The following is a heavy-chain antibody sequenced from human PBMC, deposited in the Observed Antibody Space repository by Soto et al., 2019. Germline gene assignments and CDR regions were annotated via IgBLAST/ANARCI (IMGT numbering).Heavy chain of an antibody. Sequence: GGSLRLSCAASGFTFSSYAMSWVRQAPGKGLEWVSAISGSGGSTYYADSVKGRFTISRDNSKNTLYLQMNSLRAEDTAVYYCAKDPYLVVLPGVNFDYWGHGTLVTVSS. CDR2: ISGSGGST. J-gene: IGHJ4*01. CDR1: GFTFSSYA. V-gene: IGHV3-23*01. CDR3: AKDPYLVVLPGVNFDY. D-gene: IGHD2-21*01.